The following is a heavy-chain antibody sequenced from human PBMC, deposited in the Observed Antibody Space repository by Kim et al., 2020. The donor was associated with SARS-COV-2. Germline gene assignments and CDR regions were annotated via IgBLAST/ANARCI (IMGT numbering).Heavy chain of an antibody. J-gene: IGHJ4*02. CDR3: VKHGGGRGAAHFDY. Sequence: ADSVKGRFTISRDNSKNTLYLQMSSLRAEDTAVYYCVKHGGGRGAAHFDYWGQGTLVTVSS. D-gene: IGHD1-26*01. V-gene: IGHV3-64D*06.